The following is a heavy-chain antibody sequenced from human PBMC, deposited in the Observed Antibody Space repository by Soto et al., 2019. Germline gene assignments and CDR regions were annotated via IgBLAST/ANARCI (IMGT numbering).Heavy chain of an antibody. V-gene: IGHV1-3*05. CDR2: INAGNGNT. CDR3: AKAVAVPASCDY. D-gene: IGHD6-19*01. CDR1: GYSFTSYA. J-gene: IGHJ4*02. Sequence: QVQLVQSGAEEKKPGASVKVSCKASGYSFTSYAMHWVRQAPGQRLEWMGWINAGNGNTKYSQKFQGRVTITRDTSASTAYMELSSLRSEETAMYYCAKAVAVPASCDYWCQGTLVTVSS.